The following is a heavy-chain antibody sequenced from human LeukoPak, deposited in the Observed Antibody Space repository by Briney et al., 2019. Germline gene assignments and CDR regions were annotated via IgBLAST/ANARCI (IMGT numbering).Heavy chain of an antibody. Sequence: ASVTVSCKASGYTFTSYAMNWVRRAPGQGLEWMGIINPSGGSTSYAQKFQGRVTMTRDTSTSTVYMELSSLRSEDTAVYYCARDRPGYYYGMDVWGQGTTVTVSS. CDR2: INPSGGST. J-gene: IGHJ6*02. CDR1: GYTFTSYA. V-gene: IGHV1-46*01. D-gene: IGHD3-10*01. CDR3: ARDRPGYYYGMDV.